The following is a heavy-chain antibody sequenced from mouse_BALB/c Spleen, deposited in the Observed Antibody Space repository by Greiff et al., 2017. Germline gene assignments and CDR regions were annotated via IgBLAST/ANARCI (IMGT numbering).Heavy chain of an antibody. Sequence: EVMLVESGGGLVQPGGSRKLSCAASGFTFSSFGMHWVRQAPEKGLEWVAYISSGSSTIYYADTVKGRFTISRDNPKNTLFLQMTSLRSEDTAMYYCARSFYGWGYFDVWGAGTTVTVSS. D-gene: IGHD1-2*01. CDR1: GFTFSSFG. CDR3: ARSFYGWGYFDV. CDR2: ISSGSSTI. V-gene: IGHV5-17*02. J-gene: IGHJ1*01.